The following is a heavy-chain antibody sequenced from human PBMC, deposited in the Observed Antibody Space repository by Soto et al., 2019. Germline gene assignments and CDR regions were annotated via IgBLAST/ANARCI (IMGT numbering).Heavy chain of an antibody. CDR2: IDPVDSET. CDR3: ARQLTAASDSDY. CDR1: GYTFTAYW. J-gene: IGHJ4*02. D-gene: IGHD6-13*01. V-gene: IGHV5-51*01. Sequence: GESLKISCQGSGYTFTAYWIAWERQLPENGLGWMGIIDPVDSETRYSPSCPGQVTMPADNSITSAFLQMTSLKASDTAMYYCARQLTAASDSDYWGQGTQVTVSS.